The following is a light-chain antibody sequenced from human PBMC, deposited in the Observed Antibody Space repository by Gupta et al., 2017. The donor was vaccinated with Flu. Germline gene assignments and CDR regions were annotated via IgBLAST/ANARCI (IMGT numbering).Light chain of an antibody. V-gene: IGKV1-5*03. CDR1: ENISPY. Sequence: DIQMTQSPSTLSAFVGDRVTITCRASENISPYLAWYQQKPGKPPKLLIYKTSNLEGGVPSRFSGSGSGTEFTLTISRLQPDDFATYYCQQYISLGTFGQGTKV. CDR2: KTS. CDR3: QQYISLGT. J-gene: IGKJ1*01.